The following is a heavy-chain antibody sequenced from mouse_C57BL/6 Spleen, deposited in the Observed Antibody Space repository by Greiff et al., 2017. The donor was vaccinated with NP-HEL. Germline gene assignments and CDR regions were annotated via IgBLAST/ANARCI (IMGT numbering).Heavy chain of an antibody. CDR3: ATGYYVGYYAMDY. CDR1: GYSFTGYF. V-gene: IGHV1-20*01. D-gene: IGHD2-3*01. CDR2: INPYNGDT. Sequence: EVQLQQSGPELVKPGDSVKISCKASGYSFTGYFMNWVMQSHGKSLEWIGRINPYNGDTFSNQKFKGKATLTVDKSSSTAHMELRSLTSEDSAVYYCATGYYVGYYAMDYWGQGTSVTVSS. J-gene: IGHJ4*01.